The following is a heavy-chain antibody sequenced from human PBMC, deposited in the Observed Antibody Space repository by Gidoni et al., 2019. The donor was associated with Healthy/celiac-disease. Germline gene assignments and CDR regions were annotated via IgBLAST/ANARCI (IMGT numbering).Heavy chain of an antibody. D-gene: IGHD6-6*01. CDR3: AEQRALGLSSSYYYYGMDV. J-gene: IGHJ6*02. Sequence: QVQLVQSGAEVKKPGSSVKVSCKDSGGTFSSYAISWVRQAPGQGLAWMGGIIPIFGTANYAQKFQGRVTITADESTSTAYMELSSLRSEDTAVYYCAEQRALGLSSSYYYYGMDVWGQGTTVTVSS. CDR2: IIPIFGTA. CDR1: GGTFSSYA. V-gene: IGHV1-69*01.